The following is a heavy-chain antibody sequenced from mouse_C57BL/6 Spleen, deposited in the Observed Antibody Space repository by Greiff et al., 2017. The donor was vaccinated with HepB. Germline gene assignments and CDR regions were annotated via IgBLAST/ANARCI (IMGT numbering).Heavy chain of an antibody. CDR2: ISYSGST. CDR3: ARTARIKY. D-gene: IGHD1-2*01. CDR1: GYSITSGYG. Sequence: DVKLQESGPGLVKPSQSLSLTCTVTGYSITSGYGWNWIRQFPGNKLEWMGYISYSGSTNYNPSINSRITITRDTSKNQFFLQLNSVTTEDTATYYCARTARIKYWGQGTTLTVSS. J-gene: IGHJ2*01. V-gene: IGHV3-2*02.